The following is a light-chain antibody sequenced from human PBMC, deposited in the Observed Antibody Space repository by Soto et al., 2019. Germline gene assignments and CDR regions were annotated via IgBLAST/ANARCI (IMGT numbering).Light chain of an antibody. Sequence: SVLTQPASVSGSPGQSITISCTGTSSDVASYNLVSWYQQLPGKAPKLMIYEGSKRPSGVSNRFSGSKSGNTASLTISGLRAEDEADYYCNSYTSNNTYVFGTGTKVTVL. CDR1: SSDVASYNL. CDR2: EGS. J-gene: IGLJ1*01. V-gene: IGLV2-14*02. CDR3: NSYTSNNTYV.